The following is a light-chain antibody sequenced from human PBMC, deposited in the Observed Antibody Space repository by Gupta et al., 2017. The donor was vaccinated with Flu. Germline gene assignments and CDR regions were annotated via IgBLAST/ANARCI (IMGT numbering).Light chain of an antibody. CDR1: QGIRSY. CDR3: QQGNSSPPT. J-gene: IGKJ2*01. V-gene: IGKV1-9*01. Sequence: PSFLSASIGDRVTITCRASQGIRSYLRWYQQKPGKGPKLLIYAASTVQSAIPSRFSGSGFGTKYTLTINSLQAEDFASYYCQQGNSSPPTFGQGTRLEMK. CDR2: AAS.